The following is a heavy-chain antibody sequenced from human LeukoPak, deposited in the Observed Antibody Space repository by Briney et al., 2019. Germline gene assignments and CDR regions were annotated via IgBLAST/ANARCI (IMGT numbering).Heavy chain of an antibody. Sequence: SETLSLTCSASGGSISRSSYNWGWIRQPPGKGLEWIGSIYYSGRTYYNPSLKSRVTISIDTSKNQFSLKLSSVTAADTAVYYCARIITYYDFSCWFDPWGQGTLVTVSS. CDR1: GGSISRSSYN. J-gene: IGHJ5*02. V-gene: IGHV4-39*01. CDR3: ARIITYYDFSCWFDP. D-gene: IGHD3-3*01. CDR2: IYYSGRT.